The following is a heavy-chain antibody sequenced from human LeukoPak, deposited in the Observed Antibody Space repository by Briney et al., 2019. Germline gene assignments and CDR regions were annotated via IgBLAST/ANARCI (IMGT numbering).Heavy chain of an antibody. V-gene: IGHV3-9*01. J-gene: IGHJ4*02. CDR2: ISWNSGSI. CDR3: AKEFNFFRGVIISTDY. D-gene: IGHD3-10*01. CDR1: GFTFDDYA. Sequence: GRSLRLSCAASGFTFDDYAMHWVRQAPGKGLEWVSGISWNSGSIGYADSVKGRFTISRDNSKNTLYLQMNSLRPEGTAVYYCAKEFNFFRGVIISTDYWGQGTLVTVSS.